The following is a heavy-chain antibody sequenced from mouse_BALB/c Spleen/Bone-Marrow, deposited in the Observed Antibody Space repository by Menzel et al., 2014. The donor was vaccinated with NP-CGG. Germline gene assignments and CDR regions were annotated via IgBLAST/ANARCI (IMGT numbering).Heavy chain of an antibody. CDR3: ARYHYGYDGFAY. CDR2: INPSTGYT. J-gene: IGHJ3*01. V-gene: IGHV1-7*01. CDR1: GYTFTSYW. D-gene: IGHD2-2*01. Sequence: VQVVESGAELAKPGASVKMSCKASGYTFTSYWMHWVKQRPGQGLDWIGYINPSTGYTEYNQKFKDKAALTADKSSSTAYMQLSSLTSEDSAVYYCARYHYGYDGFAYWGQGTLVTVSA.